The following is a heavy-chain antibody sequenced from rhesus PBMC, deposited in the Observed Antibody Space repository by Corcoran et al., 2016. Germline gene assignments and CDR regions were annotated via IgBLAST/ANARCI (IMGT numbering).Heavy chain of an antibody. V-gene: IGHV4S10*01. CDR1: GGSISDSYR. D-gene: IGHD6-31*01. J-gene: IGHJ4*01. CDR2: IYGNSTSP. Sequence: QVQLQESGPGVVKPSETLSLTCAVSGGSISDSYRWSWIRQPPGKGLEWIGYIYGNSTSPHYNPSLKSRVTISKDTSKNQFSLKLSSVTAADTAVYYCARDAAYSSGWYYFDYWGQGVLVTVSS. CDR3: ARDAAYSSGWYYFDY.